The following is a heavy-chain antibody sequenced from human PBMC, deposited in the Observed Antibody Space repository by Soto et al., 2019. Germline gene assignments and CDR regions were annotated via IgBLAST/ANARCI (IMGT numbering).Heavy chain of an antibody. J-gene: IGHJ6*02. D-gene: IGHD3-10*01. V-gene: IGHV5-10-1*01. CDR2: IDPSDSYT. Sequence: PGESLEISCKGSGYSFPSYWISWVRQMPGKGLEWMGRIDPSDSYTNYSPSFQGHVTISADKSISTAYMQWSSLKASETAMYYCARVHYYYYGMDVWGQGTTVTVSS. CDR3: ARVHYYYYGMDV. CDR1: GYSFPSYW.